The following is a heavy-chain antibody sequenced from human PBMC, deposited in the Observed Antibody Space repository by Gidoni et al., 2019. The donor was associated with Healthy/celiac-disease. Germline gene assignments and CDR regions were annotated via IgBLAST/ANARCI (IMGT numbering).Heavy chain of an antibody. J-gene: IGHJ6*02. CDR3: AKDTPSGGSWGMDV. D-gene: IGHD5-12*01. CDR2: ISWNSGSI. Sequence: EVQLVESGGGLVQPGRSLRLSCAASGFPFDDYAMHWVRQAPGKGLEWVSGISWNSGSIGYADSVKGRFTISRDNAKNSLYLQMNSLRAEDTALYYCAKDTPSGGSWGMDVWGQGTTVTVSS. V-gene: IGHV3-9*01. CDR1: GFPFDDYA.